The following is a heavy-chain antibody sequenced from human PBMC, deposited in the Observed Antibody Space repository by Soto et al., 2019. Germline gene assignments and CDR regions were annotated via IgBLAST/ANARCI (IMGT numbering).Heavy chain of an antibody. D-gene: IGHD6-13*01. CDR3: ARVVLGEYGSSWYGFDY. J-gene: IGHJ4*02. CDR2: IYYSGST. Sequence: SETLSLTCTVSGGSISSYYWSWIRQPPGKGLEWIGYIYYSGSTNYNPSLKSRVTISVDTSKNQFSLKLSSVTAADTAVYYCARVVLGEYGSSWYGFDYWGQGTLVTVSA. CDR1: GGSISSYY. V-gene: IGHV4-59*01.